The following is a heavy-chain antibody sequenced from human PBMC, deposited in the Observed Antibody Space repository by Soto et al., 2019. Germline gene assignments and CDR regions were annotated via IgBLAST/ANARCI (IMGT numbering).Heavy chain of an antibody. CDR1: GFTFSRYD. V-gene: IGHV3-13*01. Sequence: PGGSLRLSCAASGFTFSRYDMHWVRQATGKGLEWVSAVGTAGDTYYPGSVKGRFTISRENAKNSLYLQMNSLRAGDTAVYYCARSGPIFGVPGNAMDVWGQGTTVTVSS. J-gene: IGHJ6*02. D-gene: IGHD3-3*01. CDR3: ARSGPIFGVPGNAMDV. CDR2: VGTAGDT.